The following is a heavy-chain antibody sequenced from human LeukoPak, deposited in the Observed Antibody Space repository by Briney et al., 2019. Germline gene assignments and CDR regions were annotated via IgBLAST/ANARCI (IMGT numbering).Heavy chain of an antibody. CDR1: GGSISSGDYY. Sequence: SETLSLTCTVSGGSISSGDYYWSWIRQPPGKGLEWIGYIYYSGSTYYNPSLKSRVTISVDTSKNQFSLKLSFVTAADTAVYYCARVDYVWGSYPGWFDPWGQGTLVTVSS. J-gene: IGHJ5*02. D-gene: IGHD3-16*02. CDR3: ARVDYVWGSYPGWFDP. V-gene: IGHV4-30-4*01. CDR2: IYYSGST.